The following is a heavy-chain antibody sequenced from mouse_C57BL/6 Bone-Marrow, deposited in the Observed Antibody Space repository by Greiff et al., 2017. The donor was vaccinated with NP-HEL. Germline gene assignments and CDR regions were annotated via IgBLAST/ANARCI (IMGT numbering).Heavy chain of an antibody. Sequence: DVMLVESGEGLVKPGGSLKLSCAASGFTFSSYAMSWVRQTPEKRLEWVAYISSGGDYIYYADTVKGRFTISRDNARNTLYLQMSSLKSEDTAMYYCTRDRGDLLNYFDYWGQGTTLTVSS. J-gene: IGHJ2*01. CDR2: ISSGGDYI. CDR1: GFTFSSYA. CDR3: TRDRGDLLNYFDY. D-gene: IGHD2-1*01. V-gene: IGHV5-9-1*02.